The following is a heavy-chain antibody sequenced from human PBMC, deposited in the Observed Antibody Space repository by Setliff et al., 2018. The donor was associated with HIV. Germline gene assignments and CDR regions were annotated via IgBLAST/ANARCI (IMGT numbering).Heavy chain of an antibody. J-gene: IGHJ6*02. V-gene: IGHV1-18*01. CDR3: ARLGSGWSDSYYYAMDI. CDR2: ISPNFGHT. D-gene: IGHD6-19*01. CDR1: GYTFTTYG. Sequence: AASVKVSCKASGYTFTTYGISWVRQAPGHGLEWMGWISPNFGHTNYAQNFLGRVTMTIDTSTSRAYMELRSLRSDDTAMYFCARLGSGWSDSYYYAMDIWGQGTTVTVS.